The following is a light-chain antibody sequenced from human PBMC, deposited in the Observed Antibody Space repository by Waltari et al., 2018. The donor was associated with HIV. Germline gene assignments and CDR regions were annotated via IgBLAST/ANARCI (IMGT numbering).Light chain of an antibody. V-gene: IGKV1-12*01. CDR2: AAS. CDR1: QSISMW. J-gene: IGKJ2*01. Sequence: DVQMPQSPSSVSTSVGEPVTFSCRASQSISMWLIWYQQKAGKAPKLLIYAASSLQLGVPPRFNGTVSGRDFNLTIKSLQPEDSATYFCQQAYTFPYTFGQGTKLEIK. CDR3: QQAYTFPYT.